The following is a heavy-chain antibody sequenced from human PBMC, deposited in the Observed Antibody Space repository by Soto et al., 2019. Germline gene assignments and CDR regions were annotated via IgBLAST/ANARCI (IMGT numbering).Heavy chain of an antibody. Sequence: SETLSLTCTVSGASISSNIYYWGWIRQPPGKGLEWIGSIYYTGNTFYNPSLKSRVTLSVDTSENQFSLRLFPVTAADTAVYYCASHSHEDHGDPDWFDPWGQGTLVTVS. J-gene: IGHJ5*02. CDR1: GASISSNIYY. V-gene: IGHV4-39*01. D-gene: IGHD4-17*01. CDR3: ASHSHEDHGDPDWFDP. CDR2: IYYTGNT.